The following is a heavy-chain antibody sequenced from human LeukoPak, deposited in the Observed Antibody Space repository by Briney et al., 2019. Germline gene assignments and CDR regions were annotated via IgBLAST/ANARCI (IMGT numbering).Heavy chain of an antibody. Sequence: NPSETLSLTCTVSGGSISSYYWSWIRQPPGKGLEWIGYIYYSGSTNYNPSLKSRVTISVDTSKNQFSLKLSSVTAADTAVYYCARSCCSSTSCYNDYWGQGTLVTVSS. V-gene: IGHV4-59*12. J-gene: IGHJ4*02. CDR2: IYYSGST. D-gene: IGHD2-2*01. CDR1: GGSISSYY. CDR3: ARSCCSSTSCYNDY.